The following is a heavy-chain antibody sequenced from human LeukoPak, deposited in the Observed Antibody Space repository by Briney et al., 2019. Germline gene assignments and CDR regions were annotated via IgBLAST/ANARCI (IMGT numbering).Heavy chain of an antibody. Sequence: GGSLKLSCAASGFTFSGSAMHWVRQASGKGLEWVGRIRSKANSYATAYAASVKGRFTISRDNSKNTLYLQMNSLRAEDTAVYYCAKAVLLWFGELRYYFDYWGQGTLVTVSS. CDR1: GFTFSGSA. D-gene: IGHD3-10*01. CDR3: AKAVLLWFGELRYYFDY. J-gene: IGHJ4*02. V-gene: IGHV3-73*01. CDR2: IRSKANSYAT.